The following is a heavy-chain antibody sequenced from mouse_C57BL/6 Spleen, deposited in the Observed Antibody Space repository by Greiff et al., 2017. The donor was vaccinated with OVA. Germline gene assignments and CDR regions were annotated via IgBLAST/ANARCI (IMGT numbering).Heavy chain of an antibody. CDR2: IYPRSGNT. V-gene: IGHV1-81*01. CDR1: GYTFTSYG. D-gene: IGHD3-2*02. CDR3: ARWGDSSGYVAY. J-gene: IGHJ3*01. Sequence: VQLQESGAELARPGASVKLSCKASGYTFTSYGISWVKQRTGQGLEWIGEIYPRSGNTYYNEKFKGKATLTADKSSSTAYMELRSLTSEDSAVYFCARWGDSSGYVAYWGQGTLVTVSA.